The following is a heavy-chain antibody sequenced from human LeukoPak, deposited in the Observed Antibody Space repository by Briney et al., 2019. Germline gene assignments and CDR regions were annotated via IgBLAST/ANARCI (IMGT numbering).Heavy chain of an antibody. CDR2: MPPHRPNT. Sequence: GASVKVSCKASGYTFTSYDINWVRQATGQGLESIVSMPPHRPNTGYAQKFQARVTMTSNTSIRTPYMELSSLRSEDTAVYYCARGWELPFDHWGQGTLVTVSS. D-gene: IGHD1-26*01. CDR3: ARGWELPFDH. V-gene: IGHV1-8*01. CDR1: GYTFTSYD. J-gene: IGHJ5*02.